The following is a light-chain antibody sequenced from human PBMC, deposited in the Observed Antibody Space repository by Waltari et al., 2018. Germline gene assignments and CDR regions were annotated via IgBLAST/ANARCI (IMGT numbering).Light chain of an antibody. CDR1: ALPLQY. CDR3: QSGDSSGVGV. Sequence: SYELTQPPSVSVSPRPTARPTCPGDALPLQYAPCYQKKPGQVPVLVIYKDSERPSGIPERFSGSSSGTTVTLTISGVQAEDEADYYCQSGDSSGVGVFGGGTKLTVL. V-gene: IGLV3-25*03. CDR2: KDS. J-gene: IGLJ3*02.